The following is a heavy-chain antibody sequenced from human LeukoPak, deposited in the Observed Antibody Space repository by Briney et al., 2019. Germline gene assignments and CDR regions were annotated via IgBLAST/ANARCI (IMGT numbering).Heavy chain of an antibody. CDR3: AKDLNYGELVDS. Sequence: GGSLRLSCAASGFTFSSYGMYWVRQAPGKGLEWVAFIRSDGNKKYYADSVKGRFTISRDNSRNTLYLQMNSLRTEDTAVYYCAKDLNYGELVDSWGKGTLVTVSS. V-gene: IGHV3-30*02. CDR2: IRSDGNKK. J-gene: IGHJ4*02. CDR1: GFTFSSYG. D-gene: IGHD4-17*01.